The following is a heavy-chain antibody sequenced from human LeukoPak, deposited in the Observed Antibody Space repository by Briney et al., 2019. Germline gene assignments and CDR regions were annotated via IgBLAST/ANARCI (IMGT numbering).Heavy chain of an antibody. J-gene: IGHJ4*02. V-gene: IGHV3-23*01. Sequence: GGSLRLSCAASGFTFSSYAMSWVRQAPGKGLEWVSGISGSGGSTYYADSVKGRFTISRDNSKNTLYMQMNSLRAEDTAVYYCAKDHSGLQIGYSGYDGAFDYWGQGTLVTVSS. CDR2: ISGSGGST. CDR3: AKDHSGLQIGYSGYDGAFDY. D-gene: IGHD5-12*01. CDR1: GFTFSSYA.